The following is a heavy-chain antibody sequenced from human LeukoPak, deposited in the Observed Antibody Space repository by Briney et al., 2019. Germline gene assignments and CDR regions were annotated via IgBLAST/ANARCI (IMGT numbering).Heavy chain of an antibody. CDR2: IYSGGST. CDR3: ARDGGDGYTSPDY. D-gene: IGHD5-24*01. J-gene: IGHJ4*02. Sequence: GGSLRLSCTAAGFTFNNYAMSWVRQAPGKGLEWVSVIYSGGSTYYADSVKGRFTISRDNSKNTLYLQMNSLRAEDTAVYYCARDGGDGYTSPDYWGQGTLVTVSS. V-gene: IGHV3-53*01. CDR1: GFTFNNYA.